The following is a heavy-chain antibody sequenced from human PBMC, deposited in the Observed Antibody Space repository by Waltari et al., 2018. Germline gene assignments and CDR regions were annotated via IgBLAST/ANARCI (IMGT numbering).Heavy chain of an antibody. Sequence: QVQLQESGPGLVKPSETLSLTCTVSGGSISSHYWSWIRQPPGKGLEWIGYIYYSGGTNYNPSLKSRVTISVDTSKNQFSLKLSSVTAADTAVYYCARVEYYDSSGYYYGYWGQGTLVTVSS. CDR3: ARVEYYDSSGYYYGY. D-gene: IGHD3-22*01. CDR2: IYYSGGT. J-gene: IGHJ4*02. V-gene: IGHV4-59*11. CDR1: GGSISSHY.